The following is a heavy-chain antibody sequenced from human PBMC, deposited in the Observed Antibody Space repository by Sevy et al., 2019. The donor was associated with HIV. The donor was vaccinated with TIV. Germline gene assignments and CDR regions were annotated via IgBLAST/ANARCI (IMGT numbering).Heavy chain of an antibody. CDR3: ARDLCSSTSCYTGDYYYYYGMDV. CDR1: GFTFSSYA. CDR2: ISYDGSNK. J-gene: IGHJ6*02. D-gene: IGHD2-2*02. Sequence: GGSLRLSCAASGFTFSSYAMHWVRQAPGKGLEWVAVISYDGSNKYYADSVKGRFTISRDNSKNTLYLQMNSLRAEDTAVYYCARDLCSSTSCYTGDYYYYYGMDVWGQGTTVTVS. V-gene: IGHV3-30*04.